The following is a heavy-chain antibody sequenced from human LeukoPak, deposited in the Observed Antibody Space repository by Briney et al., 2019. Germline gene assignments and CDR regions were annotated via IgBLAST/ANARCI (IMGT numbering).Heavy chain of an antibody. Sequence: ASVKVSCKASGYTFTSYGISWVRQAPGQGLEWMGWISAYNGNTNYAQKLQGRVTMTTDTSASTAYMELSSLRSEDTAVYYCARDLADYGTPYNWFDPWGQGTLVTVSS. CDR2: ISAYNGNT. CDR3: ARDLADYGTPYNWFDP. V-gene: IGHV1-18*01. J-gene: IGHJ5*02. D-gene: IGHD4-17*01. CDR1: GYTFTSYG.